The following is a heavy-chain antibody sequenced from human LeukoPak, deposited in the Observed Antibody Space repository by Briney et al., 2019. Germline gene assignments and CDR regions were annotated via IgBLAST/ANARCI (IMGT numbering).Heavy chain of an antibody. CDR3: ARVVLRYFDWSTGPNWFDP. J-gene: IGHJ5*02. CDR2: IYYSGST. D-gene: IGHD3-9*01. Sequence: TSETLPLTCTVSGGSISSYYWSWIRQPPGKGLEWIGYIYYSGSTNYNPSLKSRVTISVDTSKNQFSLKLSSVTAADTAVYYCARVVLRYFDWSTGPNWFDPWGQGTLVTVSS. CDR1: GGSISSYY. V-gene: IGHV4-59*01.